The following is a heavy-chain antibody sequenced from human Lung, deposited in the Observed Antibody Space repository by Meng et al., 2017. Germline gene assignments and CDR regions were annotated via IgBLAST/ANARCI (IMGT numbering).Heavy chain of an antibody. Sequence: VQTSASASGLVNHSQTLSITFTVSGGSSSSSNYDWSWIRQPTGKGLEWSGHIYNCGSTYYNPSLKSRITISVDTSKNQFSLKLSSVTAADTAVYYCARGQKGYFDLWGRGTLVTVSS. CDR1: GGSSSSSNYD. V-gene: IGHV4-30-4*01. CDR2: IYNCGST. CDR3: ARGQKGYFDL. J-gene: IGHJ2*01.